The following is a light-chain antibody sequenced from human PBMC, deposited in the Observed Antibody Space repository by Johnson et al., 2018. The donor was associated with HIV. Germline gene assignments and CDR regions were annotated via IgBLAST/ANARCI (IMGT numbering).Light chain of an antibody. CDR3: GTWDSSLSVHYV. CDR2: ENN. J-gene: IGLJ1*01. CDR1: SSNIGNNY. Sequence: QSVLTQPPSVSAAPGQKVTISCSGSSSNIGNNYVSWYQQLPGTAPKLLIYENNKRPSGIPDRFSGSKSGTSATLGITGLQTGDEADYYCGTWDSSLSVHYVCGTGTKVTVL. V-gene: IGLV1-51*02.